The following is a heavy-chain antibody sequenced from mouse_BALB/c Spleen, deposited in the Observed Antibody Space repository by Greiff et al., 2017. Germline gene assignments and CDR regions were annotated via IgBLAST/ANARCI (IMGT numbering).Heavy chain of an antibody. J-gene: IGHJ3*01. CDR2: IWTGGGT. CDR1: GFSLTSYD. CDR3: VRGHYYEGAWFAY. Sequence: QVQLKESGPGLVAPSQSLSITCTVSGFSLTSYDISWIRQPPGKGLEWLGVIWTGGGTNYNSAFMSRLSISKDNSKSQVFLKMNSLQTDDTAIYYCVRGHYYEGAWFAYWGQGTLVTVSA. D-gene: IGHD1-2*01. V-gene: IGHV2-9-2*01.